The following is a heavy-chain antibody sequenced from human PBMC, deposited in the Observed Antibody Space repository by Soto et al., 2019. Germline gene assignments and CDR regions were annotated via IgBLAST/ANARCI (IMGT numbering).Heavy chain of an antibody. J-gene: IGHJ4*02. CDR2: IYYNGST. CDR3: ARLTDCGGDCPLFDY. V-gene: IGHV4-59*01. D-gene: IGHD2-21*02. CDR1: GGSISGYY. Sequence: ETLSLTCTVSGGSISGYYWSWIRQPPGKGLEWIDYIYYNGSTNYNPSLKSRVTISVDTSKNQFSLKLSSVTAADTAVYYCARLTDCGGDCPLFDYWGQGTLVTVSS.